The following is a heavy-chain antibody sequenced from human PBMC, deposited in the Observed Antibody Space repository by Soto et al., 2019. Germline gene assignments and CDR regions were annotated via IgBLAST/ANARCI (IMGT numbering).Heavy chain of an antibody. CDR2: INASSGNT. CDR1: GYAITRYA. Sequence: GASVKVSCKASGYAITRYARHWVRQAPGQRLEWMGWINASSGNTKYPQKFQGRVTMTADTSTSTGYMELRSLRSDDTAVYYCARRVGVAPVYDAYDFWGQGTLVTVSS. V-gene: IGHV1-3*01. CDR3: ARRVGVAPVYDAYDF. D-gene: IGHD3-10*01. J-gene: IGHJ3*01.